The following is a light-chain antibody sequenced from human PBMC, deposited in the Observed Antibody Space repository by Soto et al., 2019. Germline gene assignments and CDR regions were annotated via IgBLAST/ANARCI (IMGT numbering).Light chain of an antibody. CDR3: SSYTSSSTYV. J-gene: IGLJ1*01. V-gene: IGLV2-14*01. CDR1: SSDVGGYNY. CDR2: EVS. Sequence: QSVLTQPASVSWSPGQSITISCTGTSSDVGGYNYVSWYQQHPGKAPKLMIYEVSNRPSGVSNRFSGSKSGNTASLTTSGLQAEDEADYYCSSYTSSSTYVFGTGTKVTVL.